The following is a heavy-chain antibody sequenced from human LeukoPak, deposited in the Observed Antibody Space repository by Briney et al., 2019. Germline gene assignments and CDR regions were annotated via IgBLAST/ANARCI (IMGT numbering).Heavy chain of an antibody. V-gene: IGHV3-30*18. D-gene: IGHD2-21*02. J-gene: IGHJ4*02. CDR1: GFIFNNYG. CDR2: ISYDGTNK. Sequence: GGSLRLSCAASGFIFNNYGMHWVRQAPGKGLEWVAVISYDGTNKNYADSVKGRFTISRDSSKNTVNLQMNSLRVEDTAVYYCAKDWAPYCGGDCYFNYWGQGTLVTVSS. CDR3: AKDWAPYCGGDCYFNY.